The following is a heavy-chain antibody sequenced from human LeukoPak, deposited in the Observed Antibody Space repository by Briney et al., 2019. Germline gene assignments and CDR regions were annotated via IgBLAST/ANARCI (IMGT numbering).Heavy chain of an antibody. CDR3: ARGRIQLWSTNPGY. J-gene: IGHJ4*02. CDR2: INSDGINT. CDR1: GFTFSNYW. Sequence: GGSLRLSCAASGFTFSNYWMHWVRQAPGKGLVWVSRINSDGINTSYADSVKGRFTISRDNSKNTLYLQMNSLRAEDTAVYYCARGRIQLWSTNPGYWGQGTLVTVSS. D-gene: IGHD5-18*01. V-gene: IGHV3-74*01.